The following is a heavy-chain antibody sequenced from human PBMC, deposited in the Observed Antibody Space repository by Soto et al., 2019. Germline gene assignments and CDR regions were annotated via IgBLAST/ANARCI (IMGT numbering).Heavy chain of an antibody. J-gene: IGHJ2*01. CDR3: ARGKGWVYWYFDL. Sequence: GGSLRLSCAASGFTFSSYEMNWVRQAPGKGLEWVSYISSSGSTIYYADSVNGRFTISRDNAKNSLYLQMNSLRAEDTAVYSCARGKGWVYWYFDLWGRGTLVTVSS. D-gene: IGHD6-19*01. V-gene: IGHV3-48*03. CDR2: ISSSGSTI. CDR1: GFTFSSYE.